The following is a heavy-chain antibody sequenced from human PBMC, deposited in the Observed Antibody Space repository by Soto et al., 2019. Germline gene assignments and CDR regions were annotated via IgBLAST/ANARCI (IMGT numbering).Heavy chain of an antibody. CDR2: ISAYNGNT. Sequence: QVQLVQSGAEVKKPGASVKVSCKASGYTFTSYGISWVRQAPGQGLEWMGWISAYNGNTNYAQKLQGRVTMTTDTSKSTTYMELRSLRSDDTAVYYCARENWPTMVRGANRLYYYYGMDVWGQGTTVTVSS. CDR3: ARENWPTMVRGANRLYYYYGMDV. J-gene: IGHJ6*02. D-gene: IGHD3-10*01. V-gene: IGHV1-18*01. CDR1: GYTFTSYG.